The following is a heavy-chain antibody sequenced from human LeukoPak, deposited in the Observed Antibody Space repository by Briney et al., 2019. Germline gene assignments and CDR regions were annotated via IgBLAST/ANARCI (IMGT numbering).Heavy chain of an antibody. CDR3: ARSQFDSSGYDNWFDP. Sequence: ASVKVSCKASGYTFTSYYMHWVRQAPGQGLEGMGIINPSGGSTSYAQKFQGRVTMTRDTSTSTVYMELSSLRSENTAVYYCARSQFDSSGYDNWFDPWGQGTLVTVSS. J-gene: IGHJ5*02. V-gene: IGHV1-46*01. D-gene: IGHD3-22*01. CDR2: INPSGGST. CDR1: GYTFTSYY.